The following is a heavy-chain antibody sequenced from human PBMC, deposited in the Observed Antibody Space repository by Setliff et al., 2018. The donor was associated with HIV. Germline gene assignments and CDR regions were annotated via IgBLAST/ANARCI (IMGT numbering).Heavy chain of an antibody. D-gene: IGHD3-10*01. Sequence: ASVKVSCKASGYTFTGHYLHRVRQAPGQGLEWLGWVNPNSGDAIYAQNFQGRVTMTRDTSINAAYMELRGLRSDDTAVYYCARNFGLSPSGKYYYCYGMDIWGQGTTVTVSS. CDR2: VNPNSGDA. J-gene: IGHJ6*02. CDR1: GYTFTGHY. CDR3: ARNFGLSPSGKYYYCYGMDI. V-gene: IGHV1-2*02.